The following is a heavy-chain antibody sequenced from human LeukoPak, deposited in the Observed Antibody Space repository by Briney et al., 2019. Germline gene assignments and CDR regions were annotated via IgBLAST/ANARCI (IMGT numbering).Heavy chain of an antibody. CDR3: ARGTYYYDY. CDR2: LYSGGST. Sequence: GGPLRLSCAASGFTVSSNYMTWVREAPGKGLEWVSVLYSGGSTYYADSVKGRFTISRHNSNNTLYLQMNSLRAEDTAVYYCARGTYYYDYWGQGTLVTVSS. V-gene: IGHV3-53*04. CDR1: GFTVSSNY. J-gene: IGHJ4*02.